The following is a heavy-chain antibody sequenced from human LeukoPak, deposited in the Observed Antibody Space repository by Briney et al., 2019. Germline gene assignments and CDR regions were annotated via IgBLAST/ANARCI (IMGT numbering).Heavy chain of an antibody. CDR3: ASRGHSSSFAAADY. CDR1: GFTFSSYW. D-gene: IGHD6-6*01. Sequence: PGGSLRLSCSASGFTFSSYWMSWVRQAPGKGLEWVANIKQDGSEKYYVDSVKGRFTISRDNAKNSLSLQMNYLRAEDTAVYYCASRGHSSSFAAADYWGQGTLVTVSS. J-gene: IGHJ4*02. CDR2: IKQDGSEK. V-gene: IGHV3-7*03.